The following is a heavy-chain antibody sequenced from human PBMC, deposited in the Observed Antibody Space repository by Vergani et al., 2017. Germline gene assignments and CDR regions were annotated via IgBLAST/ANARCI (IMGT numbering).Heavy chain of an antibody. J-gene: IGHJ4*02. CDR1: GYTFTSYG. CDR2: INPNSGGT. CDR3: AKVEMATAGFDY. D-gene: IGHD5-24*01. Sequence: QVQLVQSGAEVKKPGASVKVSCKASGYTFTSYGISWVRQAPGQGLEWMGWINPNSGGTNYAQKFQGRVTMTRDTSISTAYMELSRLRSDDTAVYYCAKVEMATAGFDYWGQGTLVTVSS. V-gene: IGHV1-2*02.